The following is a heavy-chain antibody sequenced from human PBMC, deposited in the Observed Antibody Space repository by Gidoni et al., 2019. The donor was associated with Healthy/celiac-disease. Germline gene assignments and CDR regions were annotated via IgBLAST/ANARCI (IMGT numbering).Heavy chain of an antibody. D-gene: IGHD2-15*01. V-gene: IGHV3-21*01. CDR1: GFNFSSSS. CDR3: ARDGRYCSGGSCFDYFDY. J-gene: IGHJ4*02. Sequence: EVQLVASGGGLVKPGGSLRLSCAASGFNFSSSSMNWVRQAPGKGLEWVSSISSSSSYIYYADSVKGRFTISRDNAKNSLYLQMNSLRAEDTAVYYCARDGRYCSGGSCFDYFDYWGQGTLVTVSS. CDR2: ISSSSSYI.